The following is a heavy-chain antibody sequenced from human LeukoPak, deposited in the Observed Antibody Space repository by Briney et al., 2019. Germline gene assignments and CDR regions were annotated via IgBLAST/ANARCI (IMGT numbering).Heavy chain of an antibody. CDR3: ASCSSTSCYTSKNWFDP. CDR1: GFTFSSYA. Sequence: GGSLRLSCAASGFTFSSYAMSWVRQAPGKGLEWVSTISSSGGSTYYADSVKGRFTISRDNSKNTLYLQMNSLRAEDTAVYYCASCSSTSCYTSKNWFDPWGQGTLVTVSS. CDR2: ISSSGGST. D-gene: IGHD2-2*02. J-gene: IGHJ5*02. V-gene: IGHV3-23*01.